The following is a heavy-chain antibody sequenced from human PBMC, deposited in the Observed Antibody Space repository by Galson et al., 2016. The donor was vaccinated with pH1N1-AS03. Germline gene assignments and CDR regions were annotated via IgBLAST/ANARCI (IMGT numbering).Heavy chain of an antibody. D-gene: IGHD1-20*01. CDR2: ISHSGST. CDR1: GGSFSGYY. J-gene: IGHJ3*02. Sequence: SETLSLTCAVSGGSFSGYYWSWVRQPPGRGLEWIGEISHSGSTKYNPSLKSRVAISIHTSKNQFSLTVTPVTAADTAIYYCARGVDNFNVFVSEMWGRGTMVTVSS. V-gene: IGHV4-34*01. CDR3: ARGVDNFNVFVSEM.